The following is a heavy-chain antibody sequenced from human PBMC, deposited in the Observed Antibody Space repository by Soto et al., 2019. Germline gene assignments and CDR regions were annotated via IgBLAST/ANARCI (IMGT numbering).Heavy chain of an antibody. Sequence: GGSLRLSCAASGFTFSSYAMSWVRQAPGKGLEWVSAISGSGGSTYYADSVKGRFTISRDNSKNTLYLQMNSLRAEDTAVYYCAKGGPTLSSRDNWFDPWGQGTLVTVSS. V-gene: IGHV3-23*01. J-gene: IGHJ5*02. CDR2: ISGSGGST. CDR3: AKGGPTLSSRDNWFDP. CDR1: GFTFSSYA.